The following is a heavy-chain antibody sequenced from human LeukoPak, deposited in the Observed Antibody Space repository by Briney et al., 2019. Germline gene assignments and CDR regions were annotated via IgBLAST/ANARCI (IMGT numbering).Heavy chain of an antibody. J-gene: IGHJ4*02. D-gene: IGHD5-12*01. CDR1: GGSISSYY. V-gene: IGHV4-59*01. CDR3: ARDIVATGGFDY. CDR2: IYYSGST. Sequence: SETLSLTCSVSGGSISSYYWSWIRQPPGKGLEWIGYIYYSGSTNYNPSLKSRVTISVDTSKNQFSLKLSSVTAADTAVYYCARDIVATGGFDYWGQGTLVTVSS.